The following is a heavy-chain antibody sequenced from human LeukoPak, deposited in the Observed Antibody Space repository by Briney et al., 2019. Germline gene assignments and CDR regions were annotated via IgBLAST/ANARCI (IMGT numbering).Heavy chain of an antibody. J-gene: IGHJ4*02. CDR3: TTTWLAGVAATWGYLNY. V-gene: IGHV3-15*01. Sequence: PGGSLRLSCAVSGITFSNAWMSWVRQAPGKQLEWIGRIKNKSEGRTTDYAAPMKGRFTISRDDSQNSAFLQMNSLKIGDTAVYYCTTTWLAGVAATWGYLNYWGQGTLVTVSS. CDR2: IKNKSEGRTT. CDR1: GITFSNAW. D-gene: IGHD2-15*01.